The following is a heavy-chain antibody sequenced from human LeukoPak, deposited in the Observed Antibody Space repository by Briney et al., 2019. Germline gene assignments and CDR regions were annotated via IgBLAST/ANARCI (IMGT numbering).Heavy chain of an antibody. Sequence: GGSLRLSCAASGFTFSSYAMSWVRQAPGKGLEWVSAISGSGGSTYYADSVKGRFTISRDNSKNTLYLQMNSLRAEDTAVYSCAKVPGKYGVNWSYLDYWAREPWSPSPQ. D-gene: IGHD4-23*01. CDR3: AKVPGKYGVNWSYLDY. V-gene: IGHV3-23*01. CDR2: ISGSGGST. CDR1: GFTFSSYA. J-gene: IGHJ4*02.